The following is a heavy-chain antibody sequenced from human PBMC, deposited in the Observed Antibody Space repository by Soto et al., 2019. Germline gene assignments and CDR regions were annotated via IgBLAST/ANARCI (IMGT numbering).Heavy chain of an antibody. CDR3: ARDIVHNWNDALSYYYGMDV. V-gene: IGHV1-18*01. CDR2: ISAYNGNT. J-gene: IGHJ6*02. Sequence: GASVKVSCKASGYTFTSYGISWVRQAPGQGLEWMGWISAYNGNTNYAQKLQGRVTMTTDTSTSTAYMELRSLRSDDTAVYYCARDIVHNWNDALSYYYGMDVWGQGTTVTVSS. D-gene: IGHD1-1*01. CDR1: GYTFTSYG.